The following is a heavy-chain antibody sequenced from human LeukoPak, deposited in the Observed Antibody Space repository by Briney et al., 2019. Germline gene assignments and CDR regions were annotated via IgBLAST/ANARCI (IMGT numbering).Heavy chain of an antibody. CDR2: INSDGSST. Sequence: GGSLRLSCAASGFSFSTYAMSWVRQAPGKGLVWVSRINSDGSSTSYADSVKGRFTISRDNAKNTLYLQMNSLRAEDTAVYYCARAHNWKYGSFDFWGQGTLVTVSS. V-gene: IGHV3-74*01. CDR3: ARAHNWKYGSFDF. D-gene: IGHD1-7*01. J-gene: IGHJ4*02. CDR1: GFSFSTYA.